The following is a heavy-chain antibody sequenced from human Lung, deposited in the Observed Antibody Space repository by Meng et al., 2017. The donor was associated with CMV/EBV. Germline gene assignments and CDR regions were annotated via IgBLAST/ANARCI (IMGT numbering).Heavy chain of an antibody. CDR1: GFTFDEHV. Sequence: SCAASGFTFDEHVMHWVRQAPGKGLEWVSSISWNSGTIAYAASVKGRFTISRDNANNSLYLQMNSLSAENTALYYCVKGGLALHWGGQGTLVTVSS. V-gene: IGHV3-9*01. D-gene: IGHD3-16*01. CDR2: ISWNSGTI. CDR3: VKGGLALHW. J-gene: IGHJ4*02.